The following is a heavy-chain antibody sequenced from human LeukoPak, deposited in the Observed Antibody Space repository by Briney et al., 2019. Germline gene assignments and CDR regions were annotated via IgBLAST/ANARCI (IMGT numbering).Heavy chain of an antibody. V-gene: IGHV3-74*01. J-gene: IGHJ4*02. D-gene: IGHD3-10*01. Sequence: GGSLRLSCVASGFACSRSWMHWVRQAPGEGLLGVSRINSDGYTIYADSVEGRFTISRDNAKNTLYLQMNSLRAEDTAVYYCARQTSGSGSHDYWGQGTLVTVSS. CDR2: INSDGYT. CDR3: ARQTSGSGSHDY. CDR1: GFACSRSW.